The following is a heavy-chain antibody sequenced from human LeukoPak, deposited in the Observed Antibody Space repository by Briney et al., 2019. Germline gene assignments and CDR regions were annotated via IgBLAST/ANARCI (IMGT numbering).Heavy chain of an antibody. D-gene: IGHD5-24*01. CDR2: IYSGGST. CDR3: AREPEMATMAK. J-gene: IGHJ4*02. V-gene: IGHV3-53*01. CDR1: GFTVSSNY. Sequence: GGSLRLSCAASGFTVSSNYMSWVRQAPGKGLEWVSVIYSGGSTYYADSVKGRFTISRDNSKNTLYLQMNSLRAEDTAVYYCAREPEMATMAKWGQGTLVTVFS.